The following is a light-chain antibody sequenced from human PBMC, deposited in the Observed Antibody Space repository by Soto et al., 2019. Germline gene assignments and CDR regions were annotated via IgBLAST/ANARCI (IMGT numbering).Light chain of an antibody. CDR3: QHSYSTLWT. V-gene: IGKV1-39*01. CDR2: AAS. J-gene: IGKJ1*01. CDR1: QSTSSY. Sequence: DIQMTQSPSSLSASVGDRVTITCRASQSTSSYLNWYQQKPGKAPKLLIYAASSLQSGVPSRFSGSGSGTDFTLTISSLQPEDFATYYCQHSYSTLWTFGQGTKVEIK.